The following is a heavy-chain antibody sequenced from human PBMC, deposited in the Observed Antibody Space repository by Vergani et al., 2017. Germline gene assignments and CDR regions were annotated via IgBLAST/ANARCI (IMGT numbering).Heavy chain of an antibody. CDR3: ARDGSSGYYRYYMDV. J-gene: IGHJ6*03. CDR2: IWYDGSNK. CDR1: GFTFSSYG. V-gene: IGHV3-33*01. D-gene: IGHD3-22*01. Sequence: VQLLESGGGLVQPGGSLRLSCAASGFTFSSYGMHWVRQAPGKGLEWVAVIWYDGSNKYYADSVKGRFTISRDNSKNTLYLQMNSRRAEDTAVYYCARDGSSGYYRYYMDVWGKGTTVTVSS.